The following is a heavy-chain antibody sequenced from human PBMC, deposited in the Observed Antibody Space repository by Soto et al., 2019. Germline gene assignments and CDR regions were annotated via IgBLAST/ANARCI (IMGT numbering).Heavy chain of an antibody. CDR1: GGYISSGDYY. CDR2: IYYSGST. V-gene: IGHV4-39*02. Sequence: SETLSLTCTVSGGYISSGDYYWSCIRQHPGKGLEWIGSIYYSGSTYYNPSLKSRVTISVDTSKNHFSLKLTSVTAADTAVYYCARPGGSGWFYFDSWGQGSQVTAPQ. CDR3: ARPGGSGWFYFDS. J-gene: IGHJ4*02. D-gene: IGHD6-13*01.